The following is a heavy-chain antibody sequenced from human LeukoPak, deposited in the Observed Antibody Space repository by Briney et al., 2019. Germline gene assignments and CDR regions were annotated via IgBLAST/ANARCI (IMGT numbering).Heavy chain of an antibody. D-gene: IGHD2-15*01. CDR2: ISKSGSTI. V-gene: IGHV3-48*03. CDR1: GCTFSSYE. J-gene: IGHJ4*02. CDR3: ARDHCSGGRCYPLDY. Sequence: QSGGSLRLSCAASGCTFSSYEMNWVRQAPGKGLEWVSYISKSGSTIYYADSVKGRFTISRDNAKNSLYLQMNSLRGEDTAVYYCARDHCSGGRCYPLDYWGQGTLVTVSS.